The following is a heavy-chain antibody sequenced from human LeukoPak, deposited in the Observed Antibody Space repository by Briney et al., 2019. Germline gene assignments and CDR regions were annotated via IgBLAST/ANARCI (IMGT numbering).Heavy chain of an antibody. CDR2: ISSSGSTI. CDR3: ARGPQYSSSWYDFTY. D-gene: IGHD6-13*01. J-gene: IGHJ4*02. V-gene: IGHV3-48*03. CDR1: GFTFSSYE. Sequence: PGGSLRLSCAASGFTFSSYEMNWVRQAPGKGLEWVSYISSSGSTIYYADSVKGRFTISRDNAKNSLYLQMNSLRAEDTALYYCARGPQYSSSWYDFTYWGLGTLVTVSS.